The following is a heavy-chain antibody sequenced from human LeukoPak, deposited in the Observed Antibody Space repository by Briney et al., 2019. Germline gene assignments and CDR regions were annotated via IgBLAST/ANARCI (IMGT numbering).Heavy chain of an antibody. CDR3: ARDYYDFWSAPSHTLWYMDV. D-gene: IGHD3-3*01. CDR1: GGSISSYY. V-gene: IGHV4-4*07. CDR2: IYTSGST. Sequence: KPSETLSLTCTVSGGSISSYYWSWIRQPAGKGLEWIGRIYTSGSTNYNPSLKSRVTMSVDTSKNQFSLKLSSVTAADTAVYYCARDYYDFWSAPSHTLWYMDVWGKGTTVTVSS. J-gene: IGHJ6*03.